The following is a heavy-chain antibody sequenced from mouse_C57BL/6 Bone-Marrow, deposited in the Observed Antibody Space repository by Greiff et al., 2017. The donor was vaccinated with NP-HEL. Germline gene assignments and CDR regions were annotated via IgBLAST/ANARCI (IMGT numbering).Heavy chain of an antibody. J-gene: IGHJ2*01. Sequence: EVQLQESGPVLVKPGASVKMSCKASGYTFTDYYMNWVKQSHGKSLEWIGVINPYNGGTSYNQKFKGKATLTVDKSSSTAYIELNSLTSEYSAVYYCARCGYYSTGDYWGQGTTLTVSS. CDR2: INPYNGGT. CDR1: GYTFTDYY. D-gene: IGHD2-5*01. V-gene: IGHV1-19*01. CDR3: ARCGYYSTGDY.